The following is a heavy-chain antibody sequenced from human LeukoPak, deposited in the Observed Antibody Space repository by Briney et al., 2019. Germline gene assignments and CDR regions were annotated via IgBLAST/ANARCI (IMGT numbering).Heavy chain of an antibody. J-gene: IGHJ5*02. CDR3: AKDRRPRGSFWFDP. CDR2: ISGSGGST. V-gene: IGHV3-23*01. Sequence: QSGGSLRLSCAASGFTFSSYSMSWVRQAPGKGLEWVSAISGSGGSTYYADSVKGRLTISRDNSKNTLYLQMNSLRAEDTAVYYCAKDRRPRGSFWFDPWGQGTLVTVSS. D-gene: IGHD6-13*01. CDR1: GFTFSSYS.